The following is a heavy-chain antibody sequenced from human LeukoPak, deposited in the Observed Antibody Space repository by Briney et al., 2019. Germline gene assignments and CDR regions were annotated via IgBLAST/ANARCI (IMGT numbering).Heavy chain of an antibody. V-gene: IGHV3-23*01. J-gene: IGHJ6*03. CDR1: GFTFSSYA. D-gene: IGHD4-17*01. CDR3: AKDFYGDFLYYYYMDV. CDR2: ISGSGGST. Sequence: GGSLRLSXAASGFTFSSYAMSWVRQAPGKGLEWVSAISGSGGSTYYADSVKGRFTISRDNSKNTLYPQMNSLRAEDTAVYYCAKDFYGDFLYYYYMDVWGKGTTVTVSS.